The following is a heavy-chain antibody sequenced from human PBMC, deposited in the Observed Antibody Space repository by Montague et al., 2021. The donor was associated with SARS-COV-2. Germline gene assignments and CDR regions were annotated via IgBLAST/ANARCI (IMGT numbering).Heavy chain of an antibody. D-gene: IGHD3-10*01. Sequence: SETLSLTCTVSGYSISSGYYWVWIRQPPGKGLEWIGSIYHSGSTNYNPSLTSRVTLSVDTSKNQFSLKLSSVTAADMAVYYCARDCSDYGSGSYQRWFDPWGQGTLVTVSS. CDR2: IYHSGST. V-gene: IGHV4-38-2*02. J-gene: IGHJ5*02. CDR1: GYSISSGYY. CDR3: ARDCSDYGSGSYQRWFDP.